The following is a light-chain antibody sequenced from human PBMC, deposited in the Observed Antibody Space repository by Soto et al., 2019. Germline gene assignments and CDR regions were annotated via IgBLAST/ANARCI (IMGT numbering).Light chain of an antibody. Sequence: NFMLTQPHSVSESPGKTVTISCTRSSCSIANNYVQWYQPRPGSAPTTVIYENKLRPSGGPGRFSGSTDASSNSASLTISGLQTEDEADYYCQSYDADCVIFXGGTKLTVL. J-gene: IGLJ2*01. CDR1: SCSIANNY. CDR3: QSYDADCVI. V-gene: IGLV6-57*04. CDR2: ENK.